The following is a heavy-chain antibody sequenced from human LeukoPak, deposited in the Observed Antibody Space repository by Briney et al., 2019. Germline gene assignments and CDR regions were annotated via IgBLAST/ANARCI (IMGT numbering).Heavy chain of an antibody. CDR3: ARGHNSTLPD. V-gene: IGHV3-7*04. D-gene: IGHD1-20*01. CDR2: IKEDGSEK. CDR1: GFTFSLYW. J-gene: IGHJ4*02. Sequence: QPGGSLRLSCAASGFTFSLYWMAWVRQAPGKGLEWVANIKEDGSEKYYVDSVKGRFTISRGNAKNSMYLEMNSLRAEDTAVYYCARGHNSTLPDWGQGSLVTVSS.